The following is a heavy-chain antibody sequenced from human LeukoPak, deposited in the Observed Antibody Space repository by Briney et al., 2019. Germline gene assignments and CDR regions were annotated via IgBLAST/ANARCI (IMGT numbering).Heavy chain of an antibody. CDR3: ARGPFDTAMDE. J-gene: IGHJ4*02. CDR1: GLIFSNYW. V-gene: IGHV3-7*03. D-gene: IGHD5-18*01. Sequence: PGGSLRLSCEVSGLIFSNYWMDWVRQAPGKGLEWVANINQDGSEKVYVESVKGRFTISRDNAKNSLYLQMNSLRAEDTAVYYCARGPFDTAMDEWGQGTLVTVSS. CDR2: INQDGSEK.